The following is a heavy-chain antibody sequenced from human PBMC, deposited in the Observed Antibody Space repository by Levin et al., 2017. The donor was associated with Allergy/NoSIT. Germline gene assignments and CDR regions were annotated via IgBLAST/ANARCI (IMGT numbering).Heavy chain of an antibody. J-gene: IGHJ3*02. Sequence: GESLKISCAASGFTLSSTGMHWVCQAPGKGLEWLTVIWSNGINKYYADSVRGRFTTSRDDSKNTLFLQMSSLRVDDTAVYYCVRERGPFDGFDIWGQGTIVTVSS. D-gene: IGHD3-10*01. CDR1: GFTLSSTG. CDR3: VRERGPFDGFDI. CDR2: IWSNGINK. V-gene: IGHV3-33*01.